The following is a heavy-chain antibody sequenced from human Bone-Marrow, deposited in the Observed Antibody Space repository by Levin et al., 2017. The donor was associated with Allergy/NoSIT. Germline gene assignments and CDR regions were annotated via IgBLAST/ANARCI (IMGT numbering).Heavy chain of an antibody. D-gene: IGHD2-15*01. CDR3: ARSGLGHSLRRRYCSGGSCYGVGRPSGHYYYYGMDV. Sequence: SGGSLRLSCAASGFTFSSYWMHWVRQAPGKGLVWVSRINSDGSSTSYADSVKGRFTISRDYAKNTLYLQMNSLRAEDTAVYYCARSGLGHSLRRRYCSGGSCYGVGRPSGHYYYYGMDVWGQGTTVTVSS. V-gene: IGHV3-74*01. J-gene: IGHJ6*02. CDR2: INSDGSST. CDR1: GFTFSSYW.